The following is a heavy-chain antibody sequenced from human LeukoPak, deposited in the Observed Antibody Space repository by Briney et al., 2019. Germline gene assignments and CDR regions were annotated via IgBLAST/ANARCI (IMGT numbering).Heavy chain of an antibody. V-gene: IGHV3-7*01. D-gene: IGHD5-18*01. CDR1: GFTFSGYW. CDR2: INQDGSEK. Sequence: GESLRLSCAASGFTFSGYWMNWVRQIPGKGLEWVAIINQDGSEKYFLDSVKGRFTISRDNAKNSLCLQMNSLRAEDTGLYYCARDPSRRYTYGYGDSWGQGTLVTVSS. CDR3: ARDPSRRYTYGYGDS. J-gene: IGHJ4*02.